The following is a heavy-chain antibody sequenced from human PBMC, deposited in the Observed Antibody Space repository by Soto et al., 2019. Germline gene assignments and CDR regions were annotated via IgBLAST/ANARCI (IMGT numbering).Heavy chain of an antibody. V-gene: IGHV3-9*01. Sequence: EVQLVESGGGLVQPGRSLRLSCAASGFTFDDYAMHWVRQAPGKGLEWVSGISWNSGSIGYADSVKGRFTISRDNAKNSLYLQMNSLRAEDTALYYCAKDIEQLVQGGGFDYWGQGTLVTVSS. CDR1: GFTFDDYA. CDR3: AKDIEQLVQGGGFDY. D-gene: IGHD6-6*01. CDR2: ISWNSGSI. J-gene: IGHJ4*02.